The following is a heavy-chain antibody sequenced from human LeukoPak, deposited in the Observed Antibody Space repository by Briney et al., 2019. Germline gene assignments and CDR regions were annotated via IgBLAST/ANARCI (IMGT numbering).Heavy chain of an antibody. D-gene: IGHD5-24*01. CDR1: GDSFNEYY. Sequence: SSETLSLTCSVFGDSFNEYYWNWVRQPPGKGLQWIGYIYHNGNSNYNPSLKGRLTISVDTAKNQFPLKLTSVTAADTAVYYCARDGGLQSHFDYWGQGALVTVSS. J-gene: IGHJ4*02. CDR2: IYHNGNS. CDR3: ARDGGLQSHFDY. V-gene: IGHV4-59*01.